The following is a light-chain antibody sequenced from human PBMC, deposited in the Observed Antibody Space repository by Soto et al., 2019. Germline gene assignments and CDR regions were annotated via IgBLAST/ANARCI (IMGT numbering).Light chain of an antibody. CDR3: QQTYNTPVT. J-gene: IGKJ3*01. V-gene: IGKV1-39*01. Sequence: DIQMTQSPSSLSASVGDRVTITCRAGQGIGIYLAWYQQKPGTAPKLLIYDASTLQSGAPSRFTGSGSETSFTLTISSLQPEDFGTYYCQQTYNTPVTFGPGTKVDIK. CDR1: QGIGIY. CDR2: DAS.